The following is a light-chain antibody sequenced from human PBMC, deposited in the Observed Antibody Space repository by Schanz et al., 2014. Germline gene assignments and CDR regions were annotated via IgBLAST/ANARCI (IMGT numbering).Light chain of an antibody. CDR1: QSVSSY. Sequence: DIQMTQSPSSLSASLGDRVTITCRASQSVSSYLNWYQQKPGKAPKLLIYAASSLHSGVPSRFSGSGSGTDFTLSISTLQPEDFETYYCQQSYSTPRTFGQGTKLEIK. CDR2: AAS. V-gene: IGKV1-39*01. J-gene: IGKJ2*02. CDR3: QQSYSTPRT.